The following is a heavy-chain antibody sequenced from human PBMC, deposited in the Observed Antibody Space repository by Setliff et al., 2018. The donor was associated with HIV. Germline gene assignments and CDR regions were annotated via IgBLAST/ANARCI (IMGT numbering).Heavy chain of an antibody. CDR2: IYYSGST. D-gene: IGHD6-19*01. CDR3: ARSRESSGYYRDYYYYLDV. V-gene: IGHV4-39*07. Sequence: SETLSLTCAVYGASLSSYYWGWIRQPPGEGLEWIGSIYYSGSTHYNPSLKSRVTISVDTSKNQFSLKLSSVTAADTAVYYCARSRESSGYYRDYYYYLDVWGKGTTVTVSS. J-gene: IGHJ6*03. CDR1: GASLSSYY.